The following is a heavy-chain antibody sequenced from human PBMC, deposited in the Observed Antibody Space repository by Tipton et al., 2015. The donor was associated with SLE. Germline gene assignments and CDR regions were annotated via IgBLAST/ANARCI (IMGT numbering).Heavy chain of an antibody. CDR2: LYYSGST. Sequence: TLSLTCTVSGDSIRSTTYYWAWIRQPPGKGLEWIGYLYYSGSTNYNSSLKSRVTITVDTSKAQFSLRLTSVTAADTAVYYCARVKTVAALDYWGQGILVSVSS. J-gene: IGHJ4*02. CDR1: GDSIRSTTYY. D-gene: IGHD2-21*02. CDR3: ARVKTVAALDY. V-gene: IGHV4-61*05.